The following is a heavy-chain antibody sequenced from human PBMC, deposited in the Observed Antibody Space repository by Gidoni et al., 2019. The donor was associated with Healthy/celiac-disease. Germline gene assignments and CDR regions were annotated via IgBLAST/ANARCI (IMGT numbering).Heavy chain of an antibody. CDR3: ARGGEYCSSTSCYTFDY. CDR1: GYPFTSYG. J-gene: IGHJ4*02. D-gene: IGHD2-2*02. V-gene: IGHV1-18*04. Sequence: QVQLVQSGAEVKKPGASVKVYCKASGYPFTSYGISWVRQAPGQGREWMGWISAYNGNTNYAQKLQGRVTMTTDTSTSTAYMELRSLRSDDTAVYYCARGGEYCSSTSCYTFDYWGQGTLVTVSS. CDR2: ISAYNGNT.